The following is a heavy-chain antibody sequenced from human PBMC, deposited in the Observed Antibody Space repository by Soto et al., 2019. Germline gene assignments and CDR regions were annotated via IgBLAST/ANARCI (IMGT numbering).Heavy chain of an antibody. V-gene: IGHV3-48*03. D-gene: IGHD6-13*01. Sequence: GGSLRLSCAASGFTFSSYEMNWVRQAPGKGLEWVSYISSSGSTIYYADSVKGRFTISRDNAKNSLYLQMNSLRAEDTAVYYCARVSRIEAAGYYFDYWGQGTLVTVSS. CDR2: ISSSGSTI. J-gene: IGHJ4*02. CDR1: GFTFSSYE. CDR3: ARVSRIEAAGYYFDY.